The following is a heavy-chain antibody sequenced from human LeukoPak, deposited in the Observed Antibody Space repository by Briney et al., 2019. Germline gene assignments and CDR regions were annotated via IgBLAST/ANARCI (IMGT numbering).Heavy chain of an antibody. J-gene: IGHJ4*02. CDR3: ARMLRTVWELPYY. D-gene: IGHD1-26*01. V-gene: IGHV4-39*07. CDR2: IYYSGST. Sequence: SETLSLTCTVSGGSISSSSYYWGWIRQPPGKGLEWIGSIYYSGSTYYNPSLKSRVTISVDTSKNQFSLKLSSVTAADTAVYYCARMLRTVWELPYYWGQGTLVTVSS. CDR1: GGSISSSSYY.